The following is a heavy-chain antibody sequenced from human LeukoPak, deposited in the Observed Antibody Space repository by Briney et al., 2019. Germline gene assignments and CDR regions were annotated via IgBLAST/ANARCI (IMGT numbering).Heavy chain of an antibody. Sequence: PGGSLRLSCAASVFTFSSYWMSWVPPAPGKGRERVANIKQVGSEKYYADSVKGRFTISRDIAKNSLYLKMKSLRAEDTAVYYCAREALFDPGIATAGTGGGYWGQGTLVTVSS. D-gene: IGHD6-13*01. CDR1: VFTFSSYW. CDR3: AREALFDPGIATAGTGGGY. CDR2: IKQVGSEK. V-gene: IGHV3-7*01. J-gene: IGHJ4*02.